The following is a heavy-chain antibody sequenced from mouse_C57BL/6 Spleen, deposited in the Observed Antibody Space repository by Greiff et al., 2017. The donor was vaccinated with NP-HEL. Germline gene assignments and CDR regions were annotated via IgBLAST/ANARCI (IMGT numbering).Heavy chain of an antibody. Sequence: QVQLQQPGAELVRPGSSVKLSCKASGYTFTSYWMHWVKQRPIQGLEWIGNIDPSDSETHYNQKFKDKATLTVDNSSRTAYMQLSSLTSEDSAVYYCARGAYSNPSYYYAMDYWGQGTSVTVSS. CDR3: ARGAYSNPSYYYAMDY. J-gene: IGHJ4*01. D-gene: IGHD2-5*01. CDR1: GYTFTSYW. V-gene: IGHV1-52*01. CDR2: IDPSDSET.